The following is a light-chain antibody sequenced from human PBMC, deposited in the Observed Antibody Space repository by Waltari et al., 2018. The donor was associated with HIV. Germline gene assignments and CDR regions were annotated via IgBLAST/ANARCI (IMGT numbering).Light chain of an antibody. CDR2: GAS. V-gene: IGKV3-20*01. J-gene: IGKJ3*01. CDR1: QSVNSGY. Sequence: EIVLTQSPGTLSLSPGERATLSCMTSQSVNSGYLAWFQQKPGQAPRLLIYGASTRATGIPDRCSASGSGTDFTRTISRLEPEDFAVYYCQQYGTSPRVTFGPGTRVDIK. CDR3: QQYGTSPRVT.